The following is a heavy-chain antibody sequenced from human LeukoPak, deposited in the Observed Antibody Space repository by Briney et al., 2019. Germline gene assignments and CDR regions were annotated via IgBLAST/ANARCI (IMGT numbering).Heavy chain of an antibody. CDR2: INPNSGGT. D-gene: IGHD3-22*01. CDR1: GYTFTGYY. Sequence: ASVKVSCKASGYTFTGYYMHWVRQAPGQGLEWMGWINPNSGGTNYAQKFQGRVTMTRDTSISTAYMELSRLRSDDTAVYYCARDQDNSGYYYAYYFDYWGQGTLVTVSS. J-gene: IGHJ4*02. CDR3: ARDQDNSGYYYAYYFDY. V-gene: IGHV1-2*02.